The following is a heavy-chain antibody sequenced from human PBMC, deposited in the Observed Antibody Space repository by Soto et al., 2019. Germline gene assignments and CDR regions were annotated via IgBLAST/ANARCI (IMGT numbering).Heavy chain of an antibody. CDR1: GYPFTSYG. Sequence: GSVKVSFKAYGYPFTSYGISLVRQAPGQGLEWMGWISAYNGNTNYAQKLQGRVTMTTDTSTSTAYMEPRSLRSDDTAVYYCARDAYYDSSGYYYVFDYWGQGTLVTVSS. CDR3: ARDAYYDSSGYYYVFDY. D-gene: IGHD3-22*01. CDR2: ISAYNGNT. J-gene: IGHJ4*02. V-gene: IGHV1-18*04.